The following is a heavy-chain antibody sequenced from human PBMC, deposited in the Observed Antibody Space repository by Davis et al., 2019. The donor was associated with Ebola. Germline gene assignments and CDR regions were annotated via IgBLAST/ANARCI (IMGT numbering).Heavy chain of an antibody. J-gene: IGHJ4*02. CDR3: ATINWNYDSCFDF. Sequence: MPSETLSLTCTVSGYSITSGYFWGWIRQPPGKGLEWIGYTYHSGSTYYNSSLTSRVTISVDTSRNQVSLRLSSVTAADTAIYYCATINWNYDSCFDFWGQGILVTVSS. V-gene: IGHV4-38-2*02. CDR1: GYSITSGYF. CDR2: TYHSGST. D-gene: IGHD3-16*01.